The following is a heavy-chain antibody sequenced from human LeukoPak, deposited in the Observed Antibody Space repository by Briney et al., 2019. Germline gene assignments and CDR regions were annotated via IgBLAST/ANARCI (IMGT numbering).Heavy chain of an antibody. V-gene: IGHV1-2*02. D-gene: IGHD6-19*01. CDR1: GYTFTGYY. J-gene: IGHJ5*02. CDR2: INPNSGGT. CDR3: ARAGYSSGWYDNWFDP. Sequence: ASVKVSCKASGYTFTGYYMHWVRQAPGQGLEWMGWINPNSGGTNYAQKFQGRVTMTRDTSISTAYMELSRLRSDDTAVYYCARAGYSSGWYDNWFDPWGQGTLVTVSS.